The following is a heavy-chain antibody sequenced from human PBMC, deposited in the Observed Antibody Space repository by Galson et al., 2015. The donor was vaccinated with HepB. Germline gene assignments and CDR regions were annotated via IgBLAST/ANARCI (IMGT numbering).Heavy chain of an antibody. D-gene: IGHD3-9*01. Sequence: SVKVSCKASGGTFSRYTISWVRQAPGQGLEWMGRIIPILGIANYAQKFQGRVTITADKSTSTAYMELSSLRSEDTAVCYCARHQHYDILTGYYTPVFDYWGQGTLVTVSS. V-gene: IGHV1-69*02. CDR2: IIPILGIA. CDR3: ARHQHYDILTGYYTPVFDY. CDR1: GGTFSRYT. J-gene: IGHJ4*02.